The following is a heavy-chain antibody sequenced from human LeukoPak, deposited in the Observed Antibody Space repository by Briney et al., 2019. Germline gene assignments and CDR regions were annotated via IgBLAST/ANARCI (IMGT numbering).Heavy chain of an antibody. D-gene: IGHD1-26*01. CDR1: GGSISSSSYY. Sequence: PSETLSLTCTVSGGSISSSSYYWGWIRQPPGKGLEWIGSIYYSGSTYYHPSLKSRGTISVDTSKNQFSLKLSSVTAADTAVYYCARHASGSYCDDYYYYMDVWGKGTTVTVSS. CDR3: ARHASGSYCDDYYYYMDV. J-gene: IGHJ6*03. CDR2: IYYSGST. V-gene: IGHV4-39*01.